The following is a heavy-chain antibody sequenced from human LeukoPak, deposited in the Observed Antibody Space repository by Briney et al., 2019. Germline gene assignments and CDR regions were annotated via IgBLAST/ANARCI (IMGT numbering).Heavy chain of an antibody. CDR3: ARHLKQGIAVAGSFDY. J-gene: IGHJ4*02. Sequence: GDPLKIPSKGSGYTFLTHWIGWVGQIPGKGLEWMGIIYLADSDTRYSPSFQGQVTMSADKSISTAYLQWSSLKASDTAMYYCARHLKQGIAVAGSFDYWGQGTLVTVSS. D-gene: IGHD6-19*01. CDR1: GYTFLTHW. V-gene: IGHV5-51*01. CDR2: IYLADSDT.